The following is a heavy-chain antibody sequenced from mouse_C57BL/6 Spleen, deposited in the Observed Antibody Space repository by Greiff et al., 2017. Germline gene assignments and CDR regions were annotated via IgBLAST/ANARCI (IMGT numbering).Heavy chain of an antibody. Sequence: EVHLVESGGGLVKPGGSLKLSCAASGFTFSSYTMSWVRQTPEKRLEWVATISGGGGNTYYPDSVKGRFTISRDNAKNTLYLQMSSLRSEDTALYYCARVYDYGSMDYWGQGTSVTVSS. V-gene: IGHV5-9*01. J-gene: IGHJ4*01. CDR3: ARVYDYGSMDY. CDR1: GFTFSSYT. D-gene: IGHD2-4*01. CDR2: ISGGGGNT.